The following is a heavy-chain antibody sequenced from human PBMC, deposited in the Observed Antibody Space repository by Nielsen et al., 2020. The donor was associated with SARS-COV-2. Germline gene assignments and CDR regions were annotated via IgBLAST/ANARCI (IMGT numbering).Heavy chain of an antibody. V-gene: IGHV2-70*11. D-gene: IGHD6-19*01. Sequence: SGPTLVKPTQTLTLTCSFSGFSLSTNGICVSWIRQPPGQALEWLARIDWNDDKYYRTSLKTRLTISRDSSKDQVVLTMTDMDPKDTGTYYCARIRDSSGWLANYYMDVWGKGTTVTVSS. CDR1: GFSLSTNGIC. CDR3: ARIRDSSGWLANYYMDV. CDR2: IDWNDDK. J-gene: IGHJ6*03.